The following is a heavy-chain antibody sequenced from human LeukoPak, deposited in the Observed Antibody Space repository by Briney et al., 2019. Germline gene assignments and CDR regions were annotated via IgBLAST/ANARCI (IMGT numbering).Heavy chain of an antibody. D-gene: IGHD1-26*01. J-gene: IGHJ4*02. CDR2: IMQDGSEK. CDR1: GFTFSSYW. Sequence: AGGSLRLSCAASGFTFSSYWMTWVRQAPGKGLEWVANIMQDGSEKYYVDSVKGRFTISRDNAKNSLYLQMNSLRAEDTAVYYCARDWMEGATFEIQGPVDYWGQGTLVSVSS. CDR3: ARDWMEGATFEIQGPVDY. V-gene: IGHV3-7*01.